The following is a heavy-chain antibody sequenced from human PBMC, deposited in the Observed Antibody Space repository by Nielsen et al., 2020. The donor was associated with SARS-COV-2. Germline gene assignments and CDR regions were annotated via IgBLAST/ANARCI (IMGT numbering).Heavy chain of an antibody. J-gene: IGHJ4*02. D-gene: IGHD3-22*01. Sequence: SETLSLTCSVSGDSIRSNDYYWGWIRQPPGKGLEWVGSIYYSGSTFYSPSLKSRVTISEDPSKNQFSLKLSAVTAADTAVYYCARRPGHYFDSGGYFYSYYFDYWGQGILVTVSS. CDR1: GDSIRSNDYY. V-gene: IGHV4-39*01. CDR3: ARRPGHYFDSGGYFYSYYFDY. CDR2: IYYSGST.